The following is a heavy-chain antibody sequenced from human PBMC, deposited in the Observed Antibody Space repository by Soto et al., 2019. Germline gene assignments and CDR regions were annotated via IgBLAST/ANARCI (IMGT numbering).Heavy chain of an antibody. V-gene: IGHV1-69*13. J-gene: IGHJ4*02. D-gene: IGHD3-22*01. CDR3: ARDLGNYDRRRYYPQGFDY. CDR1: GGTFSSYA. CDR2: IIPIFGTA. Sequence: SVKVSCKASGGTFSSYAISWVRQAPGQGLEWMGGIIPIFGTANYAQKVQGRVTITADESTSTAYMELSSLRSEDTAVYYCARDLGNYDRRRYYPQGFDYSDQGTLVTVSS.